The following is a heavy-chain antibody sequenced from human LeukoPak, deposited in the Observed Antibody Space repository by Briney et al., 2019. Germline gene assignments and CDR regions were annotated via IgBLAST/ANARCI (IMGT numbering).Heavy chain of an antibody. CDR1: GGSISSSNW. J-gene: IGHJ4*02. CDR3: ANRRHPTYYYDSSGYLGY. Sequence: PSETLSLTCAVSGGSISSSNWWRWVRQPPGKGLEWIGEIYHSGSTNYNPSLKSRVTISVDKSKNQFSLKLSSVTAADTAVYYCANRRHPTYYYDSSGYLGYWGQGTLVTVSS. V-gene: IGHV4-4*02. CDR2: IYHSGST. D-gene: IGHD3-22*01.